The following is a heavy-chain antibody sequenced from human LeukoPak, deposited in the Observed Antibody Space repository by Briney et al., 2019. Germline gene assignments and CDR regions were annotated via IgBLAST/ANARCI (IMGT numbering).Heavy chain of an antibody. CDR2: LGTAGDT. D-gene: IGHD5-24*01. V-gene: IGHV3-13*01. Sequence: PGGSLRLPCATSGFTLTNYAMHWVRQPAGEGLEWVSALGTAGDTFYPGSVKGRFSISRDNAKKSLFLQMNSLRVEDTAIYYCARQSTPHGNFDYWGQGTLVTVSS. J-gene: IGHJ4*02. CDR1: GFTLTNYA. CDR3: ARQSTPHGNFDY.